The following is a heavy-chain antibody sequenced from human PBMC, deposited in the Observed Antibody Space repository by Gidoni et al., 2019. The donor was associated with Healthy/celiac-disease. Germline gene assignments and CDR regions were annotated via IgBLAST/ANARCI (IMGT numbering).Heavy chain of an antibody. J-gene: IGHJ4*02. CDR3: ARDYGSGSYYLIPPDY. Sequence: QVQLVESGGGVVQPGRSLRLSCAASGFTFSSYGMHWVRQAPGKGLEWVAVISYDGSNKYYADSVKGRFTISRDNSKNTLYLQMNSLRAEDTAVYYCARDYGSGSYYLIPPDYWGQGTLVTVSS. CDR2: ISYDGSNK. V-gene: IGHV3-30*03. CDR1: GFTFSSYG. D-gene: IGHD3-10*01.